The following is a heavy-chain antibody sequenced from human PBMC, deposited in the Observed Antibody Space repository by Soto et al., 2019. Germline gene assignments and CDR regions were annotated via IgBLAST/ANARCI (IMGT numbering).Heavy chain of an antibody. V-gene: IGHV1-3*01. CDR3: ARDREYYGSGTYYDLEY. CDR1: GYTFTKYT. CDR2: VSAGDGNT. Sequence: QVQLVQSGAEVKKPGDSVKVSCKASGYTFTKYTLHWVRQAPGQRLEWMGWVSAGDGNTKYSQNLQGGVIITWDTSASTAYMEVISLRSEDTALYYCARDREYYGSGTYYDLEYWGQGSLVTVSS. D-gene: IGHD3-10*01. J-gene: IGHJ4*02.